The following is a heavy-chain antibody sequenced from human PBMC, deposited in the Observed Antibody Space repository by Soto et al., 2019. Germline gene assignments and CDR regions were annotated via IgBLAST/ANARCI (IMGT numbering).Heavy chain of an antibody. D-gene: IGHD6-13*01. V-gene: IGHV3-15*01. CDR3: TTDEGNSWEPFDY. CDR2: IKTEGDGGTT. J-gene: IGHJ4*02. CDR1: GFTFTKAW. Sequence: GGSLRLSCAASGFTFTKAWMNWVRQAPGKGLEWVGRIKTEGDGGTTEYAAPVKGRFIISRDDSESTVYLQMNSLKVEDTGVYYCTTDEGNSWEPFDYWGQGTLVTVSS.